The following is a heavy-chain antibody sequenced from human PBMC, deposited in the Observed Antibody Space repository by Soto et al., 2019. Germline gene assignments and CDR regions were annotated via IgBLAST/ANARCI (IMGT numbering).Heavy chain of an antibody. D-gene: IGHD2-21*02. CDR3: ARDQHIVVVTATPGWFDP. Sequence: SVKVTCTASGGTFSSYAISWVRQAPGQGLEWMGGIIPIFGTANYAQKFQGRVTITADESTSTAYMELSSLRSEDTAVYYCARDQHIVVVTATPGWFDPWGQGTLVTVSS. CDR2: IIPIFGTA. J-gene: IGHJ5*02. CDR1: GGTFSSYA. V-gene: IGHV1-69*13.